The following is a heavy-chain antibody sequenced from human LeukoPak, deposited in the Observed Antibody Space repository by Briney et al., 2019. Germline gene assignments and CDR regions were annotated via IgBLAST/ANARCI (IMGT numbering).Heavy chain of an antibody. D-gene: IGHD5-18*01. J-gene: IGHJ4*02. Sequence: GEXXKISCKGSGYSFTSYWIGWVRQMPGKGLEWMGIIYPGDSDTRYSPSFQGQVTISADKSISTAYLQWSSLKASDTAMYYCARHSHVDTAMVTIYWGQGTLVTVSS. CDR1: GYSFTSYW. CDR3: ARHSHVDTAMVTIY. CDR2: IYPGDSDT. V-gene: IGHV5-51*01.